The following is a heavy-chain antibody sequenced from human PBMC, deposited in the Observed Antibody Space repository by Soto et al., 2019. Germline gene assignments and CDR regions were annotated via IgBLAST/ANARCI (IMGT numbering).Heavy chain of an antibody. CDR2: IYYSGTT. J-gene: IGHJ4*01. D-gene: IGHD2-15*01. CDR3: ARNSMTPLNYLDY. CDR1: GGSVSSGIYY. V-gene: IGHV4-61*01. Sequence: TLSLTCTVSGGSVSSGIYYWSWIRQPPGKGLECIGYIYYSGTTIYNPSLKSRVTISLDTSKNQFSLKLSSVTAADTAVYYCARNSMTPLNYLDYWGQGTLVTVSS.